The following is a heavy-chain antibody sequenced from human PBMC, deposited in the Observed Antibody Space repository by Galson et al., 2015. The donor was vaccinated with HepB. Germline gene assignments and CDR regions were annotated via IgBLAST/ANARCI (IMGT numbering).Heavy chain of an antibody. D-gene: IGHD6-13*01. V-gene: IGHV1-3*01. J-gene: IGHJ5*02. Sequence: SVKVSCKASGSTFTSYAMHWVRQAPGQRLEWMGWINAGNGNTKYSQKFQGRVTITRDTSASTAYMELSSLRSEDTAVYYCARDLDSSSLWFDPWGQGTLVTVSS. CDR2: INAGNGNT. CDR3: ARDLDSSSLWFDP. CDR1: GSTFTSYA.